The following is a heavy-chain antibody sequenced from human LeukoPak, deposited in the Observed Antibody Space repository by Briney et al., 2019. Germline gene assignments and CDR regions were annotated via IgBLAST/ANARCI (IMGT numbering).Heavy chain of an antibody. V-gene: IGHV4-59*01. CDR2: IYYSGST. J-gene: IGHJ6*02. D-gene: IGHD6-13*01. CDR3: ARDQGYSSSWPYYYYGMDV. Sequence: SETLSLTCTVSGGSISSYYWSWIRQSPGKGLEWIGYIYYSGSTNYNPSLKSRVTISVDTSKNQFSLKLSSVTAADTAVYYCARDQGYSSSWPYYYYGMDVWGQGTTVTVSS. CDR1: GGSISSYY.